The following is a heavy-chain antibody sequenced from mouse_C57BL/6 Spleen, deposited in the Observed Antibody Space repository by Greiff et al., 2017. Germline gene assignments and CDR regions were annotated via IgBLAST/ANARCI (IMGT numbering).Heavy chain of an antibody. CDR2: IDPENGDT. Sequence: EVQLQQSGAELVRPGASVKLSCTASGFNIKDDYMHWVKQRPEQSLEWIGWIDPENGDTEYASKFQGKATITADTSSNTAYLQLSSLTSEDTAVYYCTTNYSNSWGQGTTLTVSS. V-gene: IGHV14-4*01. CDR3: TTNYSNS. D-gene: IGHD2-5*01. CDR1: GFNIKDDY. J-gene: IGHJ2*01.